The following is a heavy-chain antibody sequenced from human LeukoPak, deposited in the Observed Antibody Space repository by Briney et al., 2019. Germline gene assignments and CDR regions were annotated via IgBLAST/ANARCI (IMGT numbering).Heavy chain of an antibody. CDR3: ARLEEXADFXY. V-gene: IGHV3-7*01. D-gene: IGHD3-3*01. Sequence: GGSLRLSCAASGFTFSNAWMNWVRQAPGKGLEWVANIKQDGSEKYYVDSVKGRFTMSRYNAKNPLYLQLNSLRAEDTAVYYCARLEEXADFXYW. J-gene: IGHJ4*01. CDR2: IKQDGSEK. CDR1: GFTFSNAW.